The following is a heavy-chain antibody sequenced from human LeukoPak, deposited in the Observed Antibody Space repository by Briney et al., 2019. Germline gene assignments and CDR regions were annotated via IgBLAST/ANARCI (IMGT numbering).Heavy chain of an antibody. CDR1: GYTFTGYY. V-gene: IGHV1-2*02. Sequence: ASVKVSCKASGYTFTGYYMNWVRQAPGQGLEWMGWINPNSGGTNYAQKFQGRVTMTRDASISTAYMELSRLRSDDTAVYYCARDLLGSHTSYSSGAWDYWGQGTLVTVSS. D-gene: IGHD3-9*01. J-gene: IGHJ4*02. CDR2: INPNSGGT. CDR3: ARDLLGSHTSYSSGAWDY.